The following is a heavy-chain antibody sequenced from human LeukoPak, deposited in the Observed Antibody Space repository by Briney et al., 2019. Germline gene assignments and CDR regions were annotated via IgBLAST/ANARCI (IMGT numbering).Heavy chain of an antibody. CDR1: GYSFTSYW. Sequence: GESLKISCKGSGYSFTSYWIGWVRQMPGKGLEWMGIIYPGDSDTRYSPSFQGQVTISADKSISTAYLQWSSLKASDTAMYYCARLEDGGCDSGYYYYGMDGWGQGTTVTVSS. J-gene: IGHJ6*02. V-gene: IGHV5-51*01. D-gene: IGHD2-21*02. CDR3: ARLEDGGCDSGYYYYGMDG. CDR2: IYPGDSDT.